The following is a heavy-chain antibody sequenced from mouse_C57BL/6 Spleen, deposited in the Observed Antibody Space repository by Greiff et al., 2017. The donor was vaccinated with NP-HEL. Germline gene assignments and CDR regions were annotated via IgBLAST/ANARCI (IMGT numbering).Heavy chain of an antibody. CDR1: GFNIKNTY. V-gene: IGHV14-3*01. D-gene: IGHD2-10*01. Sequence: EVKLQESVAELVRPGASVKLSCTASGFNIKNTYMHWVKQRPEQGLEWIGRIDPANGNTKYAQKFQGKATITADTSSNTAYLQLISLTSEDNAIYYWSTSGTYYGNYDALDYWGQGTSVTVSS. J-gene: IGHJ4*01. CDR2: IDPANGNT. CDR3: STSGTYYGNYDALDY.